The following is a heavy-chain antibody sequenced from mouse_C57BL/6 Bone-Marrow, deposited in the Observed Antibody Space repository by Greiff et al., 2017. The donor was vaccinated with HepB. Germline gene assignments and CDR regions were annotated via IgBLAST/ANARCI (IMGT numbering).Heavy chain of an antibody. CDR2: INPSTGGT. CDR1: GYSFTGYY. D-gene: IGHD2-4*01. Sequence: EVQLQQSGPELVKPGASVKISCKASGYSFTGYYMNWVKQSPEKSLEWIGEINPSTGGTTYNQKFKAKATLTVDKSSSTAYMQLRSLTSEDSAVYYCARRRDYDFCFAYWGQGTLVTVSA. CDR3: ARRRDYDFCFAY. V-gene: IGHV1-42*01. J-gene: IGHJ3*01.